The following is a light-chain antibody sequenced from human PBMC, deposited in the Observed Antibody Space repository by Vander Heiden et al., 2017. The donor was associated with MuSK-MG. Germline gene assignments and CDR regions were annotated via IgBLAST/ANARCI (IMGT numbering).Light chain of an antibody. Sequence: DLVLTQSPDSLAVSLGGRATINCQSSQSVLYSSNNKNYLAWYQQRPGQPPKLLIYWASTRDSGVPDRFSGSGSGTDFTLTISSLQAEDVAVYYCQQYNSTPRSFGGGTKVEIK. CDR3: QQYNSTPRS. CDR1: QSVLYSSNNKNY. J-gene: IGKJ4*01. CDR2: WAS. V-gene: IGKV4-1*01.